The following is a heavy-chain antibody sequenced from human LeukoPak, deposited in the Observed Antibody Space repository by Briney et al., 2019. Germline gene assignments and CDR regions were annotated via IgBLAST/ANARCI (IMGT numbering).Heavy chain of an antibody. CDR2: ISGSGGST. V-gene: IGHV3-23*01. CDR1: GFTFSSYA. Sequence: GGSLRLSCAASGFTFSSYAMSWVRQAPGKGLEWVSAISGSGGSTYYADSVKGRFTISRDNSRNTLYLQMNSLRAEDTAVYYCAKGVAVVYDAFDIWGQGTMVTVSS. J-gene: IGHJ3*02. CDR3: AKGVAVVYDAFDI. D-gene: IGHD6-19*01.